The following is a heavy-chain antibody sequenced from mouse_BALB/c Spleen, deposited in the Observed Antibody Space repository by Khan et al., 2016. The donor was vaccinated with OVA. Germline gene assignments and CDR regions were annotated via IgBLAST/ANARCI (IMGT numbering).Heavy chain of an antibody. V-gene: IGHV5-9*02. CDR1: GFAFSSYD. D-gene: IGHD2-10*01. CDR3: ARPSYYGNPWFTY. J-gene: IGHJ3*01. Sequence: EVELVESGGGLVKPGGSLKLSCAPSGFAFSSYDMSWVRQTPEKRLEWVATISGTGIYTYYPDSVKGRFIFSRDNARNTLYLQMSSLRSEDTALYYCARPSYYGNPWFTYWGQGTLVTVSA. CDR2: ISGTGIYT.